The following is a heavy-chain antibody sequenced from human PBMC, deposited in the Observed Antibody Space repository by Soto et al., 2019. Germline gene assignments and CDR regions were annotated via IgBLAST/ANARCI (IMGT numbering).Heavy chain of an antibody. D-gene: IGHD3-10*01. J-gene: IGHJ5*02. CDR2: IYYSGST. Sequence: SETLSLTCTVSGDSITSGDYYWSWIRQPPGKGLEWIGYIYYSGSTNYNPSLKSRVTISVDTSKNQFSLKLSSVTAADTAVYYCARLYYYGSGSYYPSTNWFDPWGQGTLVTVSS. CDR3: ARLYYYGSGSYYPSTNWFDP. V-gene: IGHV4-61*08. CDR1: GDSITSGDYY.